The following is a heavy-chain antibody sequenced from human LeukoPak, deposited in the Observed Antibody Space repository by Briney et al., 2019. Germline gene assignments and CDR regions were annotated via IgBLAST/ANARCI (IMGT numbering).Heavy chain of an antibody. J-gene: IGHJ5*02. CDR1: GGSFSGYY. CDR3: ARGGNRGAAMRWFDP. Sequence: SETLSLTCAVYGGSFSGYYWSWIRQPPEKGLEWIGEINHSGSTNYNPSLKSRVTISVDTSKNQFSLKLSSVTAADTAVYYCARGGNRGAAMRWFDPWGQGTLVTVSS. V-gene: IGHV4-34*01. CDR2: INHSGST. D-gene: IGHD2-2*01.